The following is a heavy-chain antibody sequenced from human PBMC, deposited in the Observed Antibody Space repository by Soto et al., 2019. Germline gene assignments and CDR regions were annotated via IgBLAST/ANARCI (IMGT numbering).Heavy chain of an antibody. CDR3: ARDHPDYYDSSGGEAFDI. V-gene: IGHV4-4*02. CDR2: IYHSGST. D-gene: IGHD3-22*01. CDR1: VGSISSSNW. Sequence: QVQLQESGPGLVKPSGTLSLTCAVPVGSISSSNWGSWVRQPPGRGRGWIGEIYHSGSTNNNPSLKSRVTISVDKSKNQFSLKLSSVTAADTAVYYCARDHPDYYDSSGGEAFDIWGQGTMVTVSS. J-gene: IGHJ3*02.